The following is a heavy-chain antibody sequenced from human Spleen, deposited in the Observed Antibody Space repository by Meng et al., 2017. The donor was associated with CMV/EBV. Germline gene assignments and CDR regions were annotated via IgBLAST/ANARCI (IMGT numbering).Heavy chain of an antibody. CDR3: ARVLYYSNYDWFDP. D-gene: IGHD4-11*01. CDR1: GYTFTGYY. J-gene: IGHJ5*02. V-gene: IGHV1-2*02. Sequence: KASGYTFTGYYMHWVRQAPGQGLEWMGWINPSSGDTNYAQKFQGRVTMTRDTSISTAYMALSRLRSDDTAVYYCARVLYYSNYDWFDPWGQRTLVTVSS. CDR2: INPSSGDT.